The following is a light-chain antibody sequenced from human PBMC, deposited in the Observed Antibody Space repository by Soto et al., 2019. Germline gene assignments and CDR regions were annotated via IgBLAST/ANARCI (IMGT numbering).Light chain of an antibody. CDR3: AAWDDSLTGSYV. Sequence: QSVLTQPPSASGTPGQRVSISCSGSNSNIGTGTVSWYQQVPGTAPQLLIYSNNQRPSGVPDRFSGSKSGTSASLAISGLQSEDEAEYFCAAWDDSLTGSYVFGTGTKLTVL. J-gene: IGLJ1*01. CDR1: NSNIGTGT. V-gene: IGLV1-44*01. CDR2: SNN.